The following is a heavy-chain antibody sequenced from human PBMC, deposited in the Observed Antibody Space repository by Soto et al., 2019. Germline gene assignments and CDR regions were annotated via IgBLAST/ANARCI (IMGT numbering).Heavy chain of an antibody. V-gene: IGHV1-2*04. J-gene: IGHJ6*02. CDR1: GYTFTGYY. CDR2: INPNSGGT. Sequence: ASVKVSCKASGYTFTGYYMHWVRQAPGQGLEWMGWINPNSGGTNYAQKFQGWVTMTRDTSISTAYMELSRLGSDDTAVYYCARDYYSGSGSYSGMDVWGQGTTVTVSS. CDR3: ARDYYSGSGSYSGMDV. D-gene: IGHD3-10*01.